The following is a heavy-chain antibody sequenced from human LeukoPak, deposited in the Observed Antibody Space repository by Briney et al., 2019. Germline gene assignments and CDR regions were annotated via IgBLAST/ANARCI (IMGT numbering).Heavy chain of an antibody. V-gene: IGHV3-13*01. J-gene: IGHJ3*02. CDR3: ARAYGDYEDAFDI. D-gene: IGHD4-17*01. CDR1: GFTFSSYD. Sequence: AGGSLRLSFAASGFTFSSYDMHWVRQATGKSLEWVSGIGTADDTYYPDSVKGRFTISRENAKNSLYLQMNSLRAGDTAVYYCARAYGDYEDAFDIWGQGTMVTVSS. CDR2: IGTADDT.